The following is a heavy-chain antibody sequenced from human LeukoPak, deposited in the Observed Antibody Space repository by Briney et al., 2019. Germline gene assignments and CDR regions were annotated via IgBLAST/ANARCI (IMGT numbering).Heavy chain of an antibody. CDR3: ARGRGDY. Sequence: GGSLRLSCAASGFIFSTSWMSWGRQSPGKGLEWVANIKQDGSEKSYVDSVKGRFTISRDNAKNSLYLQMNSLRAEDTAVYYCARGRGDYWGQGTLVTVSS. CDR1: GFIFSTSW. J-gene: IGHJ4*02. V-gene: IGHV3-7*01. CDR2: IKQDGSEK.